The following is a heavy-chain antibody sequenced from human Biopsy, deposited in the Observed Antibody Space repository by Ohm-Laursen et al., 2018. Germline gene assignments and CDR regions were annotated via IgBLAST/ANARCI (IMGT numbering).Heavy chain of an antibody. J-gene: IGHJ4*02. CDR2: ISSGSSYI. CDR3: ARDEDSTVGLGYFDF. CDR1: GFTFTNYT. V-gene: IGHV3-21*01. D-gene: IGHD4-23*01. Sequence: SLRLSCAASGFTFTNYTMNWVRQAPGKGLEWVSSISSGSSYIYYADSVKGRFTISRDNAKKSLYLQMNSLRAEDTAVYYCARDEDSTVGLGYFDFWGQGTLVTVSS.